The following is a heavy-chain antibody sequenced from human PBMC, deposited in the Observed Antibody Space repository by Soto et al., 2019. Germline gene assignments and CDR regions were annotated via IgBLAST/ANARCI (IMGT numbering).Heavy chain of an antibody. V-gene: IGHV4-59*08. CDR1: GDSISSYY. J-gene: IGHJ4*02. CDR2: IHYSGST. D-gene: IGHD3-16*01. CDR3: ARHWGFWADY. Sequence: SETLSLTCTVSGDSISSYYWSWIRQPPGKGLEWIGYIHYSGSTNYNPSLKSRVTISVDTSKNQFSLRLSSVTAADTAVYYCARHWGFWADYWGQGTLVTVSS.